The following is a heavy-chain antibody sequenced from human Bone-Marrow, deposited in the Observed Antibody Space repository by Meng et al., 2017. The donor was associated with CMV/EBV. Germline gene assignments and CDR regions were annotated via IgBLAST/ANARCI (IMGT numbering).Heavy chain of an antibody. V-gene: IGHV4-39*07. D-gene: IGHD1-1*01. CDR1: GSIRSGSYY. Sequence: GSIRSGSYYWGWIRQSPGKGLEWIGSIYYSGSTYYNPSLKSRVTISVDTSKKQFSLKLRSVTAADTAVYYCARDYSGTEGDNWFDPWGQGTLVTVSS. CDR3: ARDYSGTEGDNWFDP. J-gene: IGHJ5*02. CDR2: IYYSGST.